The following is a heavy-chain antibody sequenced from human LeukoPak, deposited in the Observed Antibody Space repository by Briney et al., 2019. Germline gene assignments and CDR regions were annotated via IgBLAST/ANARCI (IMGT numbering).Heavy chain of an antibody. J-gene: IGHJ4*02. CDR3: ARGVQWLVPLFDY. Sequence: SETLSLTCTVSGGSMSSYYWSWIRQPPGKGLEWIGYIYYSGSTNYNPSLKSRVTISVDTSKNQFSLKLSSVTAADTAVYYCARGVQWLVPLFDYWGQGTLVTVSS. V-gene: IGHV4-59*12. CDR1: GGSMSSYY. D-gene: IGHD6-19*01. CDR2: IYYSGST.